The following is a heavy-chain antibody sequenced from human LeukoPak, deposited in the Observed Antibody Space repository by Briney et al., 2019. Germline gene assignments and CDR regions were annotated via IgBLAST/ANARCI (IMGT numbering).Heavy chain of an antibody. J-gene: IGHJ6*03. CDR3: AKDRYSSSWPYYYYYMDV. CDR1: GFTFSSYG. D-gene: IGHD6-13*01. CDR2: IRYDGSNK. V-gene: IGHV3-30*02. Sequence: GGSLRLSCAASGFTFSSYGMHWVRQAPGKGLEWVAFIRYDGSNKYYADSMKGRFTISRDNSKNTLYLQMNSLRAEDTAVYYCAKDRYSSSWPYYYYYMDVWGKGTTATISS.